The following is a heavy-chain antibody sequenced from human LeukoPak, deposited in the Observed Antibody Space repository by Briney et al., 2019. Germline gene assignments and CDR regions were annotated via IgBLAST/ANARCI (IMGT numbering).Heavy chain of an antibody. V-gene: IGHV1-46*01. Sequence: GAPVKVSCKAFGYTFTNNFMHWVRQAPGQGPEWMALISPTDSFTAYAQKFQGRVTLTRDLSTSTDYLELRSLRSEDTAVYYCARDISARDEAWWFDPWGQGTLVTVSS. CDR2: ISPTDSFT. D-gene: IGHD5-24*01. CDR3: ARDISARDEAWWFDP. J-gene: IGHJ5*02. CDR1: GYTFTNNF.